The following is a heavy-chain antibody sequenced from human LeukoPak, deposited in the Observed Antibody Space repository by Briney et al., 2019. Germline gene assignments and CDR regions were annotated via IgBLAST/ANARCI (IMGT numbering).Heavy chain of an antibody. V-gene: IGHV4-39*01. CDR1: GDPITSGHYY. CDR3: ARHIHCTNGVCYFRYWYFDL. Sequence: SETLSLTCIVSGDPITSGHYYWAWIRQPPGKGLEWIGSIFYSGATFYNPSLKSRVIISVDTSKNQFSLKLSSVTAADTAVYYCARHIHCTNGVCYFRYWYFDLWGRGTLVTVSS. CDR2: IFYSGAT. D-gene: IGHD2-8*01. J-gene: IGHJ2*01.